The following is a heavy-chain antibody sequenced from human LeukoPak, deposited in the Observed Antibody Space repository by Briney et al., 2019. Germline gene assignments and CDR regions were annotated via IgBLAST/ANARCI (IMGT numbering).Heavy chain of an antibody. V-gene: IGHV3-30*02. D-gene: IGHD1-1*01. CDR1: GFTFSSYG. Sequence: GGSLRLSCAAPGFTFSSYGMHWVRQAPGKGLEWVAFIRYDGSNKYYADSVKGRFTISRDNSKNTLYLQMNSLRAEDTAVYYCARATRNDDPDDYWGQGTLVTVSS. CDR3: ARATRNDDPDDY. CDR2: IRYDGSNK. J-gene: IGHJ4*02.